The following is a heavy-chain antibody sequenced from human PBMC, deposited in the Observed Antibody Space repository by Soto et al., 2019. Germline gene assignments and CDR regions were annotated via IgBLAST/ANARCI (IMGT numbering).Heavy chain of an antibody. CDR3: ARGGGGIAAAGTLGY. CDR1: GGTFSSYA. J-gene: IGHJ4*02. V-gene: IGHV1-69*12. D-gene: IGHD6-13*01. CDR2: IIPIFGTA. Sequence: QVQLVQSGAEVKKPGSSVKVSCKASGGTFSSYAISWVRQAPGQGLEWMGGIIPIFGTANYAQKFQGRVTITADESTSPADMERSSLRSEATAVYYCARGGGGIAAAGTLGYWGQGTLVTVSS.